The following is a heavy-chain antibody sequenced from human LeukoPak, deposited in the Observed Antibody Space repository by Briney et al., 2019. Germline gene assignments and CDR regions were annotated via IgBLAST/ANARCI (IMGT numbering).Heavy chain of an antibody. CDR1: GYSISSGYY. Sequence: SETLSLTCTVSGYSISSGYYWGWIRQPPGKGLEWIGSIYHSGSTYYNPSLKSRVTISVDTSKNQFSLKLSSVTAADTAVYYCARDGYLMVRGATTANDYWGQGTLVTVSS. CDR2: IYHSGST. CDR3: ARDGYLMVRGATTANDY. D-gene: IGHD3-10*01. V-gene: IGHV4-38-2*02. J-gene: IGHJ4*02.